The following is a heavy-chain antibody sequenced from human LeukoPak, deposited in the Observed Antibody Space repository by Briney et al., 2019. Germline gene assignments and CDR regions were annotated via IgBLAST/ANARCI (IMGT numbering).Heavy chain of an antibody. CDR1: GFTFSSYA. Sequence: PGGSLRLSCAASGFTFSSYAMHWVRQAPGKGLEWVAVISYDGGNKYYADSVKGRFTISRDNSKNTLYLQMNSLRAEDTAVYYCAMILGGYAPGDYWGQGTLVTVSS. D-gene: IGHD5-12*01. J-gene: IGHJ4*02. CDR2: ISYDGGNK. V-gene: IGHV3-30*04. CDR3: AMILGGYAPGDY.